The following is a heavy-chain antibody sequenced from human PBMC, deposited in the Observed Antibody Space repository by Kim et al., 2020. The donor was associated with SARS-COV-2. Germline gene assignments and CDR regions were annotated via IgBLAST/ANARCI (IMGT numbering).Heavy chain of an antibody. Sequence: GGSLRLSCAASGFTFSSYAMSWVRQAPGKGLEWVSAISGSGGSTYYADSVKGRFTISRDNSKNTLYLQMNSLRAEDTAVYYCAKFQGAYQLPGRGPYYFDYWGQGTLVTVSS. CDR1: GFTFSSYA. V-gene: IGHV3-23*01. J-gene: IGHJ4*02. CDR2: ISGSGGST. D-gene: IGHD2-2*01. CDR3: AKFQGAYQLPGRGPYYFDY.